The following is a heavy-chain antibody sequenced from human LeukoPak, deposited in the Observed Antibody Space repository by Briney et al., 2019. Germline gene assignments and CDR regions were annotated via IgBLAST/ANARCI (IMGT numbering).Heavy chain of an antibody. CDR3: ARVVVVVVAATSNFGY. D-gene: IGHD2-15*01. CDR2: INHSGST. V-gene: IGHV4-34*01. Sequence: SETLSLTCAVYGGSFSGYYWSWIRQPPGKGLEWIGEINHSGSTNYNPSLKSRVTISVDTSKNQFSLKLSSVTAADTAVYYCARVVVVVVAATSNFGYWGQGTLVTVSS. CDR1: GGSFSGYY. J-gene: IGHJ4*02.